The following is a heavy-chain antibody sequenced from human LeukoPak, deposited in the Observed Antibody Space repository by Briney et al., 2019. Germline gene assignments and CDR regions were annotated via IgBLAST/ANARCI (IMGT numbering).Heavy chain of an antibody. J-gene: IGHJ4*02. CDR3: ASQKGRIAVAVDY. CDR2: ISSSGSTI. V-gene: IGHV3-48*03. Sequence: PGGSLRLSCAASGFTFSSYEMNWVRQAPGKGLEWVSYISSSGSTIYYADSAKGRFTISRDNAKNSLYLQMNSLRVEDTAVYYCASQKGRIAVAVDYWGQGTLVTVSS. CDR1: GFTFSSYE. D-gene: IGHD6-19*01.